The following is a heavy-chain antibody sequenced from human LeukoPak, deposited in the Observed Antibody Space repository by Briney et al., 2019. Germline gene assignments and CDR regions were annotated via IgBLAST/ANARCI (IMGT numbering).Heavy chain of an antibody. CDR1: GFTFSIYG. D-gene: IGHD3-10*01. CDR3: ARVTYGSGTYGAFDY. V-gene: IGHV3-23*01. Sequence: GGSLRLSCAVSGFTFSIYGMSWVRQAPGKGLEWVSSISGGSTYYADSVRGRFTISRDNSKNTLYLQMNSLRAEDTAVYYCARVTYGSGTYGAFDYWGQGTLVTVSS. CDR2: ISGGST. J-gene: IGHJ4*02.